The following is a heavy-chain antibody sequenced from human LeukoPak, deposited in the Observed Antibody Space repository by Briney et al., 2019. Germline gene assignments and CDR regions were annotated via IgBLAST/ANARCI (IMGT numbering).Heavy chain of an antibody. V-gene: IGHV4-4*07. Sequence: SETLSLTCTVSGGSISNYYWSWIRQPAGKGLEWIGRINTSGNTNYSPSLKSRVTMSVDTTKTQVSLKLSSVTAADTAVYYCAREKDYGDSRGLDPWGQGTLVTVSS. CDR2: INTSGNT. CDR1: GGSISNYY. J-gene: IGHJ5*02. D-gene: IGHD4-17*01. CDR3: AREKDYGDSRGLDP.